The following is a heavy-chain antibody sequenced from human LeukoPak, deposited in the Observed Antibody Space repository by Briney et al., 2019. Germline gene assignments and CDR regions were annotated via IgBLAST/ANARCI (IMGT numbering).Heavy chain of an antibody. CDR1: GFAFNTDW. V-gene: IGHV3-7*01. Sequence: PGRSLRLSCAASGFAFNTDWMSWVRQAPGKGLEWVATIKQDGSEKHYVDSVKGRFTISGDNAKNSLYLQMNSLRVEDTAVYYCARDRNSGWYIYGMDLWGQGTTVIVSS. CDR2: IKQDGSEK. D-gene: IGHD6-19*01. J-gene: IGHJ6*02. CDR3: ARDRNSGWYIYGMDL.